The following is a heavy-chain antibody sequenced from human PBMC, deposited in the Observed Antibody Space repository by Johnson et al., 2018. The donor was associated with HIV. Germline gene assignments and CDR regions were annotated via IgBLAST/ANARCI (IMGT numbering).Heavy chain of an antibody. CDR2: IYSGGST. Sequence: VQLVESGGGVVQPGRSLRLSCAASGFTVSSNYMSWVRQAPGKGLEWVSVIYSGGSTYYADSVKGRFTISRDNAKNSLYLQMNSLRAEDTAVYDWARTPSLPGAFDIWGQGTMVTVSS. V-gene: IGHV3-66*01. CDR3: ARTPSLPGAFDI. J-gene: IGHJ3*02. CDR1: GFTVSSNY.